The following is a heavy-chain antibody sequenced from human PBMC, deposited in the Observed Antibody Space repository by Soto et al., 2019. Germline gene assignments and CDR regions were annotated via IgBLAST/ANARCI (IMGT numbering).Heavy chain of an antibody. D-gene: IGHD5-12*01. CDR3: ARNRGYSGYDSLDY. CDR1: GFTISSYY. V-gene: IGHV4-59*08. CDR2: IYYSGST. J-gene: IGHJ4*02. Sequence: PSETLSLTCTFSGFTISSYYWSWIRQPPGKGLEWIGYIYYSGSTNYNPSLKSRVTISVDTSKNQFSLKLSSVTAADTAVYYCARNRGYSGYDSLDYWGQGTLVTVSS.